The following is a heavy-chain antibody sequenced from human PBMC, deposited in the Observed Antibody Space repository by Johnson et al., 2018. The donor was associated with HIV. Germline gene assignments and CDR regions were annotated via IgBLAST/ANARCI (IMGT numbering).Heavy chain of an antibody. CDR3: AREGSGSWLDAFDI. D-gene: IGHD1-26*01. CDR1: EFTVSSNF. V-gene: IGHV3-66*03. J-gene: IGHJ3*02. Sequence: VQLVESGGGLIQPGGSLRLSCAVSEFTVSSNFMSWVRQAPGKGLEWVSVIYSGVNTYYADSVKGRFTISRDNSKNTLYLQMNSLRAEDTAVYYCAREGSGSWLDAFDIWGQGTMVTVSS. CDR2: IYSGVNT.